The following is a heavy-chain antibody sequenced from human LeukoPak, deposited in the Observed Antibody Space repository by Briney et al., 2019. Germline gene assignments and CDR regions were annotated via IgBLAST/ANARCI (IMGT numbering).Heavy chain of an antibody. CDR2: ISYDGSNK. Sequence: GGSLRLSCAASGFTFSSYAMHWVRQAPGKGLEWVAVISYDGSNKYYADSLKGRFTISRDNSKNTLSLQMNSLRAEDTAVYYCASRYYDSSGYYSGIDYWGQGTLVTVSS. D-gene: IGHD3-22*01. CDR1: GFTFSSYA. CDR3: ASRYYDSSGYYSGIDY. V-gene: IGHV3-30-3*01. J-gene: IGHJ4*02.